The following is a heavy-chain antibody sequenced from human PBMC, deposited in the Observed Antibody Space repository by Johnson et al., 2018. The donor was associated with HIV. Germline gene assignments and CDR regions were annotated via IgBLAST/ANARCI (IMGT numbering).Heavy chain of an antibody. V-gene: IGHV3-30-3*01. CDR2: ISYDGSNK. D-gene: IGHD1-14*01. J-gene: IGHJ3*02. Sequence: VQLVESGGGVVQPGRSLRLSCAASGFTFSSYAMHWVRQAPGKGLEWVAVISYDGSNKYYADSVKGRFTISRDNSKNTLYLQMNSLRAEDTAVYYCARDFRAPELGDAFDIWGQGTMVTVSS. CDR1: GFTFSSYA. CDR3: ARDFRAPELGDAFDI.